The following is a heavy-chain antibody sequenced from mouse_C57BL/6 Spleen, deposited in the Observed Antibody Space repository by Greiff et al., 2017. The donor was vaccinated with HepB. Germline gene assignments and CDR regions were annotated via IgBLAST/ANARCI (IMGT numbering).Heavy chain of an antibody. D-gene: IGHD2-5*01. CDR1: GYSITSGYY. CDR3: ARAWNSKGAMDY. V-gene: IGHV3-6*01. CDR2: ISYDGSN. Sequence: VQLKESGPGLVKPSQSLSLTCSVTGYSITSGYYWNWIRQFPGNKLEWMGYISYDGSNNYNPSLKNRISITRDTSKNQFFLKLNSVTTEDTATYYCARAWNSKGAMDYWGQGTSVTVSS. J-gene: IGHJ4*01.